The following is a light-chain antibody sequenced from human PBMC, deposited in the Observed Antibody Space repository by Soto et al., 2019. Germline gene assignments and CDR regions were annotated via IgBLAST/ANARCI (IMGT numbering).Light chain of an antibody. CDR1: QSISNL. CDR3: QQFNRYSSWT. CDR2: DAS. V-gene: IGKV1-5*01. Sequence: DIQMTQSPSTLSASVGDRVTIACRASQSISNLLAWYQQRPGNAPQLLIYDASTLLRGVPSRFSGSGFGTEFTLTISSLQPDDFATYYCQQFNRYSSWTFGQGTKVEI. J-gene: IGKJ1*01.